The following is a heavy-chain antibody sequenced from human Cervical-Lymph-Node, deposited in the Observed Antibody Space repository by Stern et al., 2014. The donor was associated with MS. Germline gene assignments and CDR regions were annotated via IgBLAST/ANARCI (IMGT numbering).Heavy chain of an antibody. J-gene: IGHJ4*02. CDR2: ISSDASKE. D-gene: IGHD3-10*01. V-gene: IGHV3-30*03. Sequence: VQLVESGGGVVQPGRSLRLSCATSGFTFSSFAMHWVRQAPGKGLEWVAVISSDASKENYADSVRGRFTISRDSSSRTLYLEMTSLRVEDTALYYCVPGSGAFDSWGLGTLVIVSS. CDR1: GFTFSSFA. CDR3: VPGSGAFDS.